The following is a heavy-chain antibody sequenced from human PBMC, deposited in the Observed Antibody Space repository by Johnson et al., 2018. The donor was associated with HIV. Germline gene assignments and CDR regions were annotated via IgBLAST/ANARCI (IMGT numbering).Heavy chain of an antibody. D-gene: IGHD3-22*01. Sequence: VQLLESGGGVVRPGGSLRLSCAASGFTFDDHGMSWVRQPPGKGLEWVAFIRYDGDITYYVDSVKGRFTISRDNSKNTLYLQMKSLRTEDTAMYYCAKGPSSGHAADAFDSWGRVTIVTVAS. J-gene: IGHJ3*02. CDR1: GFTFDDHG. CDR2: IRYDGDIT. V-gene: IGHV3-30*02. CDR3: AKGPSSGHAADAFDS.